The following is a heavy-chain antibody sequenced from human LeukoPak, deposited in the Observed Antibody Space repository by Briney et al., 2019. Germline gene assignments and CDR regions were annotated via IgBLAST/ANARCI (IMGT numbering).Heavy chain of an antibody. Sequence: GGSLRLSCAASGFTFSTYGMYWVRRAPGKGLEWVAFIRYDGSNKYYADSVKGRFTLSRDNAKNSLYLQMNSLRAEDTAVYYCARDRGGGRYWGQGTLVTVSS. J-gene: IGHJ4*02. D-gene: IGHD1-26*01. CDR2: IRYDGSNK. CDR1: GFTFSTYG. V-gene: IGHV3-30*02. CDR3: ARDRGGGRY.